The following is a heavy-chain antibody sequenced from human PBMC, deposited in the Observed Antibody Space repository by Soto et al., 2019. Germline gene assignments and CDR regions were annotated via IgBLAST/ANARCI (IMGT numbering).Heavy chain of an antibody. Sequence: SETLSLTCAVSGYSISSSNWWGWIRQPPGKGLEWIGYIYYSGTTYYNPSLKSRVTMSVDTSKNQFSLKLTSVTAVDTAVYYCARGVRLFRDSFDPWGQGNLVTISS. J-gene: IGHJ5*02. D-gene: IGHD2-15*01. CDR1: GYSISSSNW. CDR3: ARGVRLFRDSFDP. CDR2: IYYSGTT. V-gene: IGHV4-28*03.